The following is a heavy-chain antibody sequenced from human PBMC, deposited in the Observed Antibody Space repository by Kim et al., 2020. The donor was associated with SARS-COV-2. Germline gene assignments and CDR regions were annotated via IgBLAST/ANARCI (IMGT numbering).Heavy chain of an antibody. D-gene: IGHD2-2*03. V-gene: IGHV4-34*01. CDR1: GGSFSGYY. CDR3: AGGLDG. J-gene: IGHJ4*02. CDR2: INHSGST. Sequence: SETLSLTCAVYGGSFSGYYWSWIRQPPGKGLEWIGEINHSGSTNYNPSLKSRVTISVDTSKNQFSLKLSSVTAADTAVYYCAGGLDGWGQGTLVTVSS.